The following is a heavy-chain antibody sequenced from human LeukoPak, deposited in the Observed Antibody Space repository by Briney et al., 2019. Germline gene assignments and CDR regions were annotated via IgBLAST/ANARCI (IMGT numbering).Heavy chain of an antibody. CDR2: ISLKAYGGTT. Sequence: GRSLRLSCTASGFTFGDYAMSWVRQAPGKGLEWVGFISLKAYGGTTEYAASVKGRFTISRDDSKSIAYLQMNSLKTEDTAVYYCTSRSGSYHFALGYWGQGTLVTVSS. CDR1: GFTFGDYA. D-gene: IGHD1-26*01. J-gene: IGHJ4*02. CDR3: TSRSGSYHFALGY. V-gene: IGHV3-49*04.